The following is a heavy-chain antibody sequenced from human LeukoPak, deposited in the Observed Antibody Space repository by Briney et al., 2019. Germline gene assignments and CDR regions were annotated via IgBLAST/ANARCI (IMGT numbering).Heavy chain of an antibody. CDR3: ARGDDAFDI. Sequence: ASVKVSCKASGYTFTNYGIIWMRQAPGQGLEWMGWISTYNGNTNYIQKLRGRVTVTTDTSTSTVYMELRSLRSDDTAVYYCARGDDAFDIWGQGTTVTVSS. J-gene: IGHJ3*02. V-gene: IGHV1-18*01. CDR1: GYTFTNYG. CDR2: ISTYNGNT.